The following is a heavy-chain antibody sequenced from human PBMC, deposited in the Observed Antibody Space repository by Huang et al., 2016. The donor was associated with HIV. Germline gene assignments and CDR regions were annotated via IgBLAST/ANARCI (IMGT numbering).Heavy chain of an antibody. CDR3: ARHSDDFWSGYSFFDY. Sequence: QLQLQESGPGLVKSSETLSLTCTVSGGSISESSHYWGWLRQPPGKGLEWIASIHYSGITYYNPSHKSLVAISMDTSKNQFSLKLSSVTAADTAVYYCARHSDDFWSGYSFFDYWGQGTLVPVSS. J-gene: IGHJ4*02. D-gene: IGHD3-3*01. CDR1: GGSISESSHY. V-gene: IGHV4-39*01. CDR2: IHYSGIT.